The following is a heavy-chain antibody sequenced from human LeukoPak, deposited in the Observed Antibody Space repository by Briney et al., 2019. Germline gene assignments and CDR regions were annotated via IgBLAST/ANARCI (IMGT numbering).Heavy chain of an antibody. V-gene: IGHV3-74*01. CDR1: GFTFSTFW. J-gene: IGHJ4*02. D-gene: IGHD3-22*01. Sequence: PGGSLRLSCATSGFTFSTFWMHWVRQAPGKGLVWVSRINHDGSSTNYADSVKGRFTISRDNAKNTLYLQMNSLRAEDTAVYYCVRDWGYDSSGYWQKYFDTWGQGPLVTVSS. CDR2: INHDGSST. CDR3: VRDWGYDSSGYWQKYFDT.